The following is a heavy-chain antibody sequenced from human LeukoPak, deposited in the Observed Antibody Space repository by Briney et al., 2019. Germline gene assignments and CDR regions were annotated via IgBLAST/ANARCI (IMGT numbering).Heavy chain of an antibody. V-gene: IGHV3-21*01. CDR3: ARDLRYSSGWYDY. D-gene: IGHD6-19*01. CDR1: GFTFSSYG. CDR2: ISSSSSYI. J-gene: IGHJ4*02. Sequence: GGSLRLSCAASGFTFSSYGMHWVRQAPGKGLEWVSSISSSSSYIYYADSVKGRFTISRDNAKNSLYLQMNSLRAEDTAVYYCARDLRYSSGWYDYWGQGTLVTVSS.